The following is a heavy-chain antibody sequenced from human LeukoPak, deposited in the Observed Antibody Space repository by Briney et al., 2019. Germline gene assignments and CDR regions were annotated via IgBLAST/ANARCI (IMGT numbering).Heavy chain of an antibody. D-gene: IGHD3-10*01. J-gene: IGHJ3*02. CDR3: ARVGGAYGSGSYAFDI. Sequence: ASVKVSCKASGYTFTSYGISWVRQAPGQGLEWMGWISAYSGNTNYAQKLQGRVTMTTDTSTSTAYMELRSLRSDDTAVYYCARVGGAYGSGSYAFDIWGQGTMVTVSS. CDR1: GYTFTSYG. V-gene: IGHV1-18*01. CDR2: ISAYSGNT.